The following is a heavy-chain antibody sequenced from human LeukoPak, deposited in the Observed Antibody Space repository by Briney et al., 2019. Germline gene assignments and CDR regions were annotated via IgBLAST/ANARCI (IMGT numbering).Heavy chain of an antibody. D-gene: IGHD3-22*01. V-gene: IGHV1-2*06. Sequence: ALVKVSCKASGYTFTGYYMHWVRQAPGQGLEWMGRINPNSGGTNYAQRFQGRVTMTRDTSISTAYMELSRLRSDDTAVYYCARDQVGYYDSSGYYYDYWGQGTLVTVSS. CDR3: ARDQVGYYDSSGYYYDY. CDR1: GYTFTGYY. CDR2: INPNSGGT. J-gene: IGHJ4*02.